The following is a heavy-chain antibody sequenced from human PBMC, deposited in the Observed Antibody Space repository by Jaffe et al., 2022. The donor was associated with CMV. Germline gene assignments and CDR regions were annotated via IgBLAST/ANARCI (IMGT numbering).Heavy chain of an antibody. CDR3: AKESKYCSGGSCSRSFDY. Sequence: EVQLLESGGGLVQPGGSLRLSCAASGFTFSSYAMSWVRQAPGKGLEWVSAISGSGGSTYYADSVKGRFTISRDNSKNTLYLQMNSLRAEDTAVYYCAKESKYCSGGSCSRSFDYWGQGTLVTVSS. CDR1: GFTFSSYA. J-gene: IGHJ4*02. V-gene: IGHV3-23*01. D-gene: IGHD2-15*01. CDR2: ISGSGGST.